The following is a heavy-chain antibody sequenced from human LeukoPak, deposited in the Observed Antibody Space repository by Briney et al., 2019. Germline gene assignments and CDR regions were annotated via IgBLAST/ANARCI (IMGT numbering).Heavy chain of an antibody. D-gene: IGHD3-3*01. CDR3: ARLGVLRFLEWLSPLK. J-gene: IGHJ3*01. V-gene: IGHV4-39*01. Sequence: KPSETLSLTCTVSGGSISSSSSYYWGWIRQPPGKGLEWIGSIYYSGSTYYNPSLKSRVTISVDTSKNQFSLKLSSVTAADTAVYYCARLGVLRFLEWLSPLKWGQGTMVTVSS. CDR1: GGSISSSSSYY. CDR2: IYYSGST.